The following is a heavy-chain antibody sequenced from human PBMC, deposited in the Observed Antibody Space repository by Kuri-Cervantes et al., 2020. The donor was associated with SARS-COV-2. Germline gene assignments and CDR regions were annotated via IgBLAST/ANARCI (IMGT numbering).Heavy chain of an antibody. CDR2: LTNDGSDA. Sequence: GESLKISCVASGFTFSSYWMHWVRQAPGKGLVWVSRLTNDGSDAILADSVKGRFTISRDNAKNMLYLYMNSLRADDTAVYYCARDSMTTRDFDYWGQETLVTVSS. D-gene: IGHD4-11*01. CDR1: GFTFSSYW. V-gene: IGHV3-74*01. CDR3: ARDSMTTRDFDY. J-gene: IGHJ4*01.